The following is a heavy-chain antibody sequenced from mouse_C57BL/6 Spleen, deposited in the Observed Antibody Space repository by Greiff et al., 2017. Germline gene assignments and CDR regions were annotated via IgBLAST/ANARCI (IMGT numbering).Heavy chain of an antibody. Sequence: VMLVESGPGLVAPSQSLSITCTVSGFSLTSYGVNWVRQPPGKGLEWLGGIWGGGSTNYNSASMSRLSISKDNSKSQVFLKMNSMQTDDTAMYYCAKHDGHGAMDYWGQGTSVTVSS. CDR1: GFSLTSYG. D-gene: IGHD2-3*01. CDR3: AKHDGHGAMDY. J-gene: IGHJ4*01. V-gene: IGHV2-9*01. CDR2: IWGGGST.